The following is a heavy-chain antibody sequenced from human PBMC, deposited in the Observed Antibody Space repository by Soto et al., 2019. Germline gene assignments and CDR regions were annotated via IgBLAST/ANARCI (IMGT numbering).Heavy chain of an antibody. D-gene: IGHD3-10*01. Sequence: GGALRLSCLDSGFTFSDFAMTWVRHVPGRGLEWVASLDGAGGSTYYAESVRGRFSISRDNSQNTLFLQMKRLTVDDTAIYYCAAPRDEYGSGVSWFTYGMDIWGQGTTVTVSS. CDR2: LDGAGGST. V-gene: IGHV3-23*01. CDR1: GFTFSDFA. J-gene: IGHJ6*02. CDR3: AAPRDEYGSGVSWFTYGMDI.